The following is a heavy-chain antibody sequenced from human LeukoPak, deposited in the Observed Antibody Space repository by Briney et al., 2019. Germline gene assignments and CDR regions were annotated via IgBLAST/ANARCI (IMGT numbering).Heavy chain of an antibody. CDR2: IYYSGST. Sequence: SETLSLTCTVSGGSVSSSSYYWGWIRQPPGKGLEWIGSIYYSGSTYYNPSLKSRVTISVDTSKNQFSLKLSSVTAADTAVYYCARRTPGPLIWYYDFWSGYGMDVWGQGTTVTASS. CDR1: GGSVSSSSYY. V-gene: IGHV4-39*01. D-gene: IGHD3-3*01. J-gene: IGHJ6*02. CDR3: ARRTPGPLIWYYDFWSGYGMDV.